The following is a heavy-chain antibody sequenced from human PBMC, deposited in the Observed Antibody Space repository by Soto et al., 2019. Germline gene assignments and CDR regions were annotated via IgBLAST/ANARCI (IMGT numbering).Heavy chain of an antibody. J-gene: IGHJ5*02. D-gene: IGHD6-6*01. V-gene: IGHV1-3*01. Sequence: SVKVSCKASGYTFTSYAMHWGRQAPVQRLEWMGWINAGNGNTKYSQKFQGRVTITRDTSASTAYMELSSLRSEDTAVYYCARVIGIAARPFISWFDPWGQGTLVTVSS. CDR2: INAGNGNT. CDR1: GYTFTSYA. CDR3: ARVIGIAARPFISWFDP.